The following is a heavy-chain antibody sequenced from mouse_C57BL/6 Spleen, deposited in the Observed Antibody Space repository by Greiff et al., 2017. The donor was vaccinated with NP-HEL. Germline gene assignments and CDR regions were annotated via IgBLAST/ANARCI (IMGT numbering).Heavy chain of an antibody. CDR3: ARTNYYGSSYFDY. CDR1: GYAFSSSW. D-gene: IGHD1-1*01. CDR2: IYPGDGDT. Sequence: VQLQESGPELVKPGASVKISCTASGYAFSSSWMNWVKQRPGKGLEWIGRIYPGDGDTNYNGKFKGKATLTADKSSSTAYMQLNSLTSEDSAVYFCARTNYYGSSYFDYWGQGTTLTVSS. V-gene: IGHV1-82*01. J-gene: IGHJ2*01.